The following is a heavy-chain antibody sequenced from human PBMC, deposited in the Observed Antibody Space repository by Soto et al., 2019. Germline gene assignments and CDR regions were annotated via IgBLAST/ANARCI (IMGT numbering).Heavy chain of an antibody. V-gene: IGHV3-53*04. CDR1: GIPVSSNY. CDR3: ARDGPYYYASRMDV. D-gene: IGHD3-10*01. J-gene: IGHJ6*02. Sequence: EVQLVESGGGLVQPGGSLRLSCVASGIPVSSNYMTWVRQAPGKGLEWVSVLYSGGDTYYANSVKGRFTISRHDSTNTVFLQMNSLTAEDTAVYYCARDGPYYYASRMDVWGQGTTVTVSS. CDR2: LYSGGDT.